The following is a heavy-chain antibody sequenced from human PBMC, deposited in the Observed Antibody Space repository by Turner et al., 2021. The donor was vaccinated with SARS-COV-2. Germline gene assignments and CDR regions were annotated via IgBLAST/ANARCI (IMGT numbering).Heavy chain of an antibody. D-gene: IGHD3-9*01. CDR2: VYYSGRT. Sequence: QLQLQESGPGLVKPSETLSLTCTVSGGSISNNNYYWGWIRQSPGKGLEWIGTVYYSGRTYYNPSLKSRVTISVDTSKNQFSLKLGSVTAADTAVYYCARHGLDILTGVFDYWGQGILVTVSS. J-gene: IGHJ4*02. CDR1: GGSISNNNYY. CDR3: ARHGLDILTGVFDY. V-gene: IGHV4-39*01.